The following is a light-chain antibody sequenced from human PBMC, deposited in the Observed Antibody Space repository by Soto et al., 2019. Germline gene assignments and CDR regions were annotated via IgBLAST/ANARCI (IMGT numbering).Light chain of an antibody. Sequence: QSALTQPPSASGSPGQSITISCSGTSSDVGGYDFVSWYQQHPGKAPKLMIYEVTKRPSGVPDRFSGSKSGNTASLTVSGLQPEDEADYYCSSYAGRTLYVFGTGTKVTVL. J-gene: IGLJ1*01. V-gene: IGLV2-8*01. CDR1: SSDVGGYDF. CDR3: SSYAGRTLYV. CDR2: EVT.